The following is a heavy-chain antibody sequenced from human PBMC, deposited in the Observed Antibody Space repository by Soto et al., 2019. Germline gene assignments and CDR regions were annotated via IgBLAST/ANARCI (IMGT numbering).Heavy chain of an antibody. V-gene: IGHV3-30*18. CDR3: AKDYFDPDYDFWSGFEYYFDY. CDR1: GFTFSSYG. D-gene: IGHD3-3*01. J-gene: IGHJ4*02. CDR2: ISYDGSNK. Sequence: GGSLRLSCAASGFTFSSYGMHWVRQAPGKGLEWVAVISYDGSNKYYADSVKGRFTISRDNSKNTLYLQMNSLRAEDTAVYYCAKDYFDPDYDFWSGFEYYFDYWGQGTLVTVSS.